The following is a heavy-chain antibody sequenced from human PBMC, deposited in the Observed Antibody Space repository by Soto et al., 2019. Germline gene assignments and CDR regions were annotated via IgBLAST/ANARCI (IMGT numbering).Heavy chain of an antibody. CDR2: ISGYSGNT. CDR1: GYTFSSYR. V-gene: IGHV1-18*01. Sequence: ASVKVSCKASGYTFSSYRITWVRQAPGQGLEWMGWISGYSGNTHYEQKVQDRVTLTTDSSTSTAYMELRSLRSDDTAVYYCARDLSAGTKGYWGKGTLVTVSS. D-gene: IGHD1-7*01. J-gene: IGHJ4*02. CDR3: ARDLSAGTKGY.